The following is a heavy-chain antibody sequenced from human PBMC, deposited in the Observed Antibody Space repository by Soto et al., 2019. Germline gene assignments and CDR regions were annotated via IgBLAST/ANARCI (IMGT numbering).Heavy chain of an antibody. Sequence: LETLSLTCTVSGGSISSYYWNWIRQPPGKGLEWIGDIYYGGGTNYNPSLKSRVTLSVDTSKNQFSLKLSSVTAADTAVYYCASQYYYDSSGSQTFDYWGQGTQVTVSS. V-gene: IGHV4-59*01. CDR2: IYYGGGT. CDR3: ASQYYYDSSGSQTFDY. CDR1: GGSISSYY. J-gene: IGHJ4*02. D-gene: IGHD3-22*01.